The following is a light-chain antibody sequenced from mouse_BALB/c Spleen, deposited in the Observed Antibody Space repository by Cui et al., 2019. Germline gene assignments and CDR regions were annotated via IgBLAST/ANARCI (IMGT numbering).Light chain of an antibody. CDR2: STS. J-gene: IGKJ4*01. Sequence: QIVLTQSPATMSASPGEKVTITCSASSSVSYMHWFQQKPGTSPKLWIYSTSNLASGVPARFSGSGSGTSYSLTISRMEAEDAATYYCQQRSSYPFTFGSGTKLEIK. CDR3: QQRSSYPFT. CDR1: SSVSY. V-gene: IGKV4-57*01.